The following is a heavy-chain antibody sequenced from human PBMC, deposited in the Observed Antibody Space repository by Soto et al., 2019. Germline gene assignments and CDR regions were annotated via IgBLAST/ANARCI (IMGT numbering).Heavy chain of an antibody. CDR2: IFHTGIT. CDR3: ARVRYFYDSSGYYRTLDS. CDR1: GGSFSNDY. D-gene: IGHD3-22*01. V-gene: IGHV4-59*01. Sequence: QVQLQESGPGLVKPSETLSLSCFISGGSFSNDYWTWIRQSPGKGLEWIGYIFHTGITDYNPSVKSRVTISIDKSRNLFSLNLTSVTAADTAVYYCARVRYFYDSSGYYRTLDSGGQGTLVTVSS. J-gene: IGHJ5*01.